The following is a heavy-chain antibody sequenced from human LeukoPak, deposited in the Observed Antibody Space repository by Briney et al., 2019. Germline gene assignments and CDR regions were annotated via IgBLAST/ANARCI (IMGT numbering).Heavy chain of an antibody. CDR2: ISSNGDNT. V-gene: IGHV3-64D*06. J-gene: IGHJ4*02. CDR3: VRGTGY. CDR1: GFTFSTYV. Sequence: GGSLRLSCSVPGFTFSTYVMHWVRQAPGKGLEYVSAISSNGDNTYYADSVKGRFTISRDNSKNTLYLQVSGLRADDTAVYYCVRGTGYWGQGTLVTVSS.